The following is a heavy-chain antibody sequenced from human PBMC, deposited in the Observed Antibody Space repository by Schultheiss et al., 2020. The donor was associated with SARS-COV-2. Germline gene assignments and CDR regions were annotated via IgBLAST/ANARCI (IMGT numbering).Heavy chain of an antibody. D-gene: IGHD2-15*01. CDR1: GFTFSSYW. J-gene: IGHJ1*01. Sequence: GGSLRLSCAASGFTFSSYWMHWVRQAPGKGLEWVSAISGSGGSTYYADSVQGRFSISRDNSKNTLYLEMNSLRADDTAVYYCAKGGSCSGGSCYLMNWGQGTLVTVSS. CDR3: AKGGSCSGGSCYLMN. CDR2: ISGSGGST. V-gene: IGHV3-23*01.